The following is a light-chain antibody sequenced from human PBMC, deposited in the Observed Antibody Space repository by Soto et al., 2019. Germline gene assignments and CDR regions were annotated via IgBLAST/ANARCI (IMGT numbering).Light chain of an antibody. V-gene: IGLV1-51*01. CDR3: GAWDSSLSAGV. J-gene: IGLJ3*02. CDR2: DNN. CDR1: SSNIGNNY. Sequence: QSVLTQPPSVSAAPGQKVTISCSGSSSNIGNNYVSWYQHLPGTAPKLLIYDNNERPSGIPNRFSGSKSGTSATLDTTGLQTGDEADYFCGAWDSSLSAGVFGGGTKLTVL.